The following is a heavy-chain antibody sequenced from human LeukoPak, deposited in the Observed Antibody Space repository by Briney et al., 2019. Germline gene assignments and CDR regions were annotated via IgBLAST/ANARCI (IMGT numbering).Heavy chain of an antibody. CDR3: ARGLRLPAAIGSWFDP. J-gene: IGHJ5*02. D-gene: IGHD2-2*01. Sequence: SETLSLTCTVSGGSISSYYWSWIRQPPGKGLEWIGYIYYSGSTNYNPSLKSRVTISVDTSKNQFSLKLSSVTAADTAVYYCARGLRLPAAIGSWFDPWGQGTLVTVSS. CDR2: IYYSGST. V-gene: IGHV4-59*01. CDR1: GGSISSYY.